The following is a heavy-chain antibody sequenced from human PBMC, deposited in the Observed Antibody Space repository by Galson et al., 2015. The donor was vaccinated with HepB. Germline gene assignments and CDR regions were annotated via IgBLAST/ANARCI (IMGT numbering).Heavy chain of an antibody. CDR3: ARFYYGPADY. V-gene: IGHV4-59*01. CDR2: IYYSGST. CDR1: GGSISSYY. Sequence: TLSLTCTVSGGSISSYYWSWIRQPPGKGLEWIGYIYYSGSTNYNPSLKSRVTISVDTSKNQFSLKLSSVTAADTAVYYCARFYYGPADYWGQGTLVTVSS. J-gene: IGHJ4*02. D-gene: IGHD1-26*01.